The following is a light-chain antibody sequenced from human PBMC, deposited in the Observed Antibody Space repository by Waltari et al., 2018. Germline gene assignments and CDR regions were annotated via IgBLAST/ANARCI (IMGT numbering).Light chain of an antibody. CDR1: SSHLRAGYD. V-gene: IGLV1-40*01. Sequence: QSVLTQPPSVSGAPGQRVTISCTGSSSHLRAGYDLPWYQHLPGPAPKLLIYDNINRPSGVPGRFSGSKSGTSASLAITGLQAEDEADYYCQSYDTSLSALVFGGGTKLTVL. J-gene: IGLJ3*02. CDR2: DNI. CDR3: QSYDTSLSALV.